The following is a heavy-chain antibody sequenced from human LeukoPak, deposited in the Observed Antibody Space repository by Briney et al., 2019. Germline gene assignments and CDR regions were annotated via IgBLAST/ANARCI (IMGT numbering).Heavy chain of an antibody. V-gene: IGHV3-30*04. CDR1: GFTFSNYA. CDR2: ISSDESTK. D-gene: IGHD3-16*02. Sequence: GGSLRLSCAASGFTFSNYAMHWIRQAPGKGLEWVAVISSDESTKYYADSVKGRFTVSRDNAKNSLDLQMNSLRADDTAVYYCVRDRGISFYFDYWGQGTLVTVSS. J-gene: IGHJ4*02. CDR3: VRDRGISFYFDY.